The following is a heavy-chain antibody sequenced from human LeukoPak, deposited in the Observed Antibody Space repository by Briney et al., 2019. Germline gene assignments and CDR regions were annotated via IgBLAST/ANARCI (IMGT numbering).Heavy chain of an antibody. V-gene: IGHV3-7*01. J-gene: IGHJ6*01. Sequence: GGSLRLSCVASGFSFSSFSMSWVRQAPGKGLEWVADIKQEGSEKYYLDSVKGRFTISRDHANNSLYLQMNSLRVEDTVVYYCARDMRPEVPASSGYYYGMDVWGQGTTVTVSS. D-gene: IGHD1-14*01. CDR2: IKQEGSEK. CDR1: GFSFSSFS. CDR3: ARDMRPEVPASSGYYYGMDV.